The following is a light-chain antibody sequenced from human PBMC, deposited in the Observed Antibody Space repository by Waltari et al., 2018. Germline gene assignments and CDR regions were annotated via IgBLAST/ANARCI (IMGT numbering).Light chain of an antibody. J-gene: IGLJ2*01. V-gene: IGLV1-47*01. CDR2: RNT. Sequence: QSVLTQPPSMSGIPGQRVTIPCSGSHSNIGSNFVYWYQQFPGMAPQLLIFRNTQRPSGVPDRFSASKAGASASLAISGLRSEDEADYYCAAWDDSLSGRVFGGGTKLTV. CDR3: AAWDDSLSGRV. CDR1: HSNIGSNF.